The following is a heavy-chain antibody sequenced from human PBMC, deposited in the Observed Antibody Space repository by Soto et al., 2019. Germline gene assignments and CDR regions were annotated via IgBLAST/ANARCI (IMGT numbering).Heavy chain of an antibody. CDR3: ARDVYPLAYDFDC. V-gene: IGHV1-18*04. CDR2: VSGSNGKT. D-gene: IGHD5-12*01. Sequence: SVEDFGRASGYPFITHGISWVRQAPGQGLEWMGWVSGSNGKTKYAQKFQGRVTMTTETSTSTAYMELRNRRSDDTAVYFCARDVYPLAYDFDCWG. CDR1: GYPFITHG. J-gene: IGHJ5*01.